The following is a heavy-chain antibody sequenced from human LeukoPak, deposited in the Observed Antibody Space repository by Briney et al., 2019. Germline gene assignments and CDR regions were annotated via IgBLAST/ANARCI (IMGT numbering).Heavy chain of an antibody. V-gene: IGHV3-21*05. Sequence: GGSLRVSCAASGFTFSSYSMNWVRQSPGKGLEWVSYISRDSVYIDYADSVRGRFTIARDNAKNSLHLQMNSLRAEDTAVYYCVRDDRYAFDMWGQGTMVTVSS. CDR1: GFTFSSYS. J-gene: IGHJ3*02. CDR2: ISRDSVYI. CDR3: VRDDRYAFDM.